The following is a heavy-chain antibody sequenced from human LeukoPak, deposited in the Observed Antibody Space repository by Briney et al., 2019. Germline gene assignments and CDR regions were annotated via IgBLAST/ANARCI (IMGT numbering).Heavy chain of an antibody. V-gene: IGHV1-18*04. CDR1: GYTFTSYG. Sequence: ASVKVSCKASGYTFTSYGIGWVRQAPGQGLEWMGWISAYNGNTNYAQKLQGRVTMTTDTSTSTAYMELRSLRSDDTAVYYCARDSDWNTVNYYYGMDVWGKGTTVTVSS. D-gene: IGHD1/OR15-1a*01. CDR2: ISAYNGNT. CDR3: ARDSDWNTVNYYYGMDV. J-gene: IGHJ6*04.